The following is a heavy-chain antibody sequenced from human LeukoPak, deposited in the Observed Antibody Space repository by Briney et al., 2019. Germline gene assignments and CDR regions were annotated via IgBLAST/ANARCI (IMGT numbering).Heavy chain of an antibody. J-gene: IGHJ4*02. Sequence: SETLSLTCAVYGGSFSGYYWSWIRQPPGKGLEWIGEINHSGSTNYNPSLKSRVTISVDTSKNQFSLKLSSVTAVDTAVYYCARADILTGYYLVWGQGTLVTVSS. V-gene: IGHV4-34*01. D-gene: IGHD3-9*01. CDR1: GGSFSGYY. CDR2: INHSGST. CDR3: ARADILTGYYLV.